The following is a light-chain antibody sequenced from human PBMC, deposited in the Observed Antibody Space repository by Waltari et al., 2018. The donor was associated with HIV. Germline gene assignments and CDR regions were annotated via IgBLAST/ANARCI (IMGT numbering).Light chain of an antibody. J-gene: IGLJ3*02. CDR2: EAT. V-gene: IGLV2-8*01. CDR3: SSYAGSSTLM. Sequence: QSALTQPPSASGSPGQSVTISCTGTSRDVGGYNFGSWYQQHPGKAPKLLIFEATKRPSGVPDRFSGSKSGNTASLTVSGLQAEDEADYYCSSYAGSSTLMFGGGTKLTVL. CDR1: SRDVGGYNF.